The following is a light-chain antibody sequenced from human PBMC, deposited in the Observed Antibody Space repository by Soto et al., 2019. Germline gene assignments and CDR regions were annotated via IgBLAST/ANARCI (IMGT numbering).Light chain of an antibody. J-gene: IGKJ4*01. Sequence: DIQMTQSPSSVSASVGDRVTITCRASEDINNWLAWYQQKPGKAPKLLIYAASTLQSGVPSRFSGSGSGTDFTLTISSLQPEDFATYSCQQANSFQLTFGGGTRVEIK. V-gene: IGKV1-12*01. CDR1: EDINNW. CDR3: QQANSFQLT. CDR2: AAS.